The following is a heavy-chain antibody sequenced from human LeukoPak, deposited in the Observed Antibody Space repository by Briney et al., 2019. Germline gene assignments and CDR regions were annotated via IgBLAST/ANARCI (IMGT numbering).Heavy chain of an antibody. CDR1: GGSISSYY. J-gene: IGHJ4*02. CDR2: THYGGST. Sequence: SETLSLTCTVSGGSISSYYWTWIRQPPGRGLEWIGYTHYGGSTSYSPSLKSRVTMSVDTSKNQFSLRLTSVTAADTAVYYCVCSTSIGGHLEVYWGQGTLVTVSS. D-gene: IGHD1-1*01. V-gene: IGHV4-59*08. CDR3: VCSTSIGGHLEVY.